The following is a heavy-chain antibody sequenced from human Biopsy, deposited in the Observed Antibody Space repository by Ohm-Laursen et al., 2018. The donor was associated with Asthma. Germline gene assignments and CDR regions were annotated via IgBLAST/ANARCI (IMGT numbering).Heavy chain of an antibody. CDR2: HDHEEGGT. CDR3: ASDFPKDYVRYNFQF. J-gene: IGHJ4*02. CDR1: GYSLTDLS. Sequence: ASVKVSCKLSGYSLTDLSMHWVRQAPGQGLEWMGGHDHEEGGTVNARRFQGRVTMTEDTSTDTAYVELSSLSSDDTAVHYCASDFPKDYVRYNFQFWGQGTLVTVS. V-gene: IGHV1-24*01. D-gene: IGHD4-17*01.